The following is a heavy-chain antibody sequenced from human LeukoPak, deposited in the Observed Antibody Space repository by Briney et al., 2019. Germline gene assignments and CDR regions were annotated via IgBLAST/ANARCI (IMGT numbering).Heavy chain of an antibody. CDR1: GYTFTRYA. J-gene: IGHJ4*02. Sequence: GASVKVSCKASGYTFTRYAMNWVRQAPGQGLEWMGWINTNTGPMYAQGFTGRFVFSLDTSVSTAYLQISSLKAEDTAVYYCARGPPTNYLEPSIDYWGQGTLVTVSS. CDR2: INTNTGP. V-gene: IGHV7-4-1*02. D-gene: IGHD1-14*01. CDR3: ARGPPTNYLEPSIDY.